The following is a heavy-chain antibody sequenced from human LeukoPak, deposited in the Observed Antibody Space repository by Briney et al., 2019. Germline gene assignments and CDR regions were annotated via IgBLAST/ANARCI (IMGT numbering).Heavy chain of an antibody. CDR2: INHSGST. D-gene: IGHD3-3*01. CDR1: GGSFSGYY. Sequence: PSETLSLTCAVYGGSFSGYYWSWIRQPPGKGLEWIGEINHSGSTNYNPSLKGRVTISVDTSKNQFSLKLSSVTAADTAVYYCARVLYDFWSGYVNWFDPWGQGTLVAVFS. J-gene: IGHJ5*02. CDR3: ARVLYDFWSGYVNWFDP. V-gene: IGHV4-34*01.